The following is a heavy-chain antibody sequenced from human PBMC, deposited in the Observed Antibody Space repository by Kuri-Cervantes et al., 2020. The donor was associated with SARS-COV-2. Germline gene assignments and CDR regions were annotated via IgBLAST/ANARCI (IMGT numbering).Heavy chain of an antibody. J-gene: IGHJ4*02. CDR1: GYTFTSYD. D-gene: IGHD6-13*01. V-gene: IGHV1-2*02. Sequence: ASVKVSCKASGYTFTSYDINWVRQATGQGLEWMGWMNPNSGGTNYAQKFQGRVTMTRDTSISTAYMELSRLRSDDTAVYYCARVGPLRYSSSWEHDYWGQGTPVTVSS. CDR2: MNPNSGGT. CDR3: ARVGPLRYSSSWEHDY.